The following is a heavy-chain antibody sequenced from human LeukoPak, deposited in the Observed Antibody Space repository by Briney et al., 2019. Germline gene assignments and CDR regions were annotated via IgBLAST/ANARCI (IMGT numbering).Heavy chain of an antibody. CDR3: ARQTAVAGNDY. V-gene: IGHV4-59*08. Sequence: NPSETLSLTCTVSGGSISSYYWSWIRQPPGKGLEWIGYIYYSGSTNYNPSLKSRVTISVDTSKNQFSLKLSSVTAADTAVYYCARQTAVAGNDYWGQGTLVTVSS. D-gene: IGHD6-19*01. J-gene: IGHJ4*02. CDR2: IYYSGST. CDR1: GGSISSYY.